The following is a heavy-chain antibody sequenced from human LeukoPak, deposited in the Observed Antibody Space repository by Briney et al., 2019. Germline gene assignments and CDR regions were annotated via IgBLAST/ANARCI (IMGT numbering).Heavy chain of an antibody. Sequence: KPGGSLRLSCAASGLAFSGYSMNWVRQAPGKGLEWVSSISSSSSYIYYADSVKGRFTISRDNAKNSLYLQMNSLRAEDTAVYYCARDKERQLVDYWGQGTLVTVSS. J-gene: IGHJ4*02. D-gene: IGHD6-6*01. CDR2: ISSSSSYI. V-gene: IGHV3-21*01. CDR3: ARDKERQLVDY. CDR1: GLAFSGYS.